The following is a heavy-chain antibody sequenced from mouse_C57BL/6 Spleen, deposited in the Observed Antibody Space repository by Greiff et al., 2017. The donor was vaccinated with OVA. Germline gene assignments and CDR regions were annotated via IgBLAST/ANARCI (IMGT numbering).Heavy chain of an antibody. D-gene: IGHD1-1*01. CDR2: IYPGSGST. V-gene: IGHV1-55*01. CDR1: GYTFTSYW. CDR3: ARSGGSSGMDD. Sequence: QVQLQQPGAELVKPGASVKMSCKASGYTFTSYWITWVKQSPGHGLEWIGDIYPGSGSTNYNEKFKSKATLTVDTSSSTAYMQLSSLTSEDSAVYYCARSGGSSGMDDWGQGTSVTVSS. J-gene: IGHJ4*01.